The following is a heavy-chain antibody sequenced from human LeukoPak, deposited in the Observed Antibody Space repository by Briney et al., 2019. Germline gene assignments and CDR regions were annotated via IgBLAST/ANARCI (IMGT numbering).Heavy chain of an antibody. V-gene: IGHV3-23*01. CDR1: GFTFNLYG. Sequence: GGSLRLSCAAPGFTFNLYGMTWVRQAPGKGLEWVSGISGSAVDTYYADSVKGRFTISRDNSKNELFLQMNNLRAEDTAVYFCAKLGTYWYFDVWGRGTLVTVSS. CDR2: ISGSAVDT. J-gene: IGHJ2*01. D-gene: IGHD3-16*01. CDR3: AKLGTYWYFDV.